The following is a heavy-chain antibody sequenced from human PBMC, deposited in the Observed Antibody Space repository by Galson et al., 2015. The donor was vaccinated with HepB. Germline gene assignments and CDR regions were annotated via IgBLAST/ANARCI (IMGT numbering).Heavy chain of an antibody. Sequence: SLRLSCAASGFTFSNYDMHWVRQSPGKGLEWVSVIAGGGNPYYADSVTGRFTISREDDKNSFYLQKNSLTVGDTALYYWAKDGGGDGHNYAFDIWGQGTMVTGSS. D-gene: IGHD5-24*01. J-gene: IGHJ3*02. CDR2: IAGGGNP. CDR1: GFTFSNYD. CDR3: AKDGGGDGHNYAFDI. V-gene: IGHV3-13*05.